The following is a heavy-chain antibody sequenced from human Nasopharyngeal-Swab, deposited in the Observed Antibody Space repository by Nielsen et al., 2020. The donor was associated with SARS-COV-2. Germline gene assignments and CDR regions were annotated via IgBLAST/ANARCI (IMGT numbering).Heavy chain of an antibody. CDR1: GFTFSSYA. Sequence: GGSLRLSCAASGFTFSSYAMSWVRQAAGKGLAWVSIISGSGDTTYYADSVKDRFTISRDNSKNTLYLQTNSLRVEDTAVYYCAKAPYLRGLDVWGQGTTVTVSS. D-gene: IGHD2-21*01. J-gene: IGHJ6*02. CDR2: ISGSGDTT. V-gene: IGHV3-23*01. CDR3: AKAPYLRGLDV.